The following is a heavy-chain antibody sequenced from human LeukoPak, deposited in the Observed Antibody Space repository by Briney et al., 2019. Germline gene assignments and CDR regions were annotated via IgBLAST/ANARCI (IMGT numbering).Heavy chain of an antibody. CDR3: AREPIGVVPAAKGSGWFDP. J-gene: IGHJ5*02. D-gene: IGHD2-2*01. CDR1: GYTFTAYY. CDR2: INPNSGGT. V-gene: IGHV1-2*02. Sequence: ASVKVSCKTSGYTFTAYYMHWVRQAPGQGLEWMGWINPNSGGTNYAQKFQGRVTMTRDTSITTAYVELSRLRSDDTAVYYCAREPIGVVPAAKGSGWFDPWGQGTLVTVSS.